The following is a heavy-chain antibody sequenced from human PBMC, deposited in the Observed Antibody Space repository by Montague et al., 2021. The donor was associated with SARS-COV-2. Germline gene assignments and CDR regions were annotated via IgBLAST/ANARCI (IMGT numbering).Heavy chain of an antibody. CDR1: GDSVSSNSAT. D-gene: IGHD1-1*01. CDR2: TYYRSEWYN. CDR3: TSGREGNYNVMDV. V-gene: IGHV6-1*01. Sequence: CAISGDSVSSNSATWNWVRQSPSRGLEWLGRTYYRSEWYNDYAVSVRGRVTINPDTSKNQFSLQLNSVTPENTAIYYCTSGREGNYNVMDVWGQGTTVTVPS. J-gene: IGHJ6*02.